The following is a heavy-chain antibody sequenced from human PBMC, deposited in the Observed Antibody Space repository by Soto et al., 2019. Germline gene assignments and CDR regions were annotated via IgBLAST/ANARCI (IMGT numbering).Heavy chain of an antibody. D-gene: IGHD2-15*01. CDR1: GFTFSSYA. Sequence: EVQLLESGGGLVQPGGSLRLSCAASGFTFSSYAMSWVRQAPGKGLEWVSAISGSGGSTYYADSVKGRFTISRDNSKNTLYLQMNSLRAEDTAVYYCARGGSLGYCSGGSCYSAPYFDYWGQGTLVTVSS. CDR2: ISGSGGST. CDR3: ARGGSLGYCSGGSCYSAPYFDY. V-gene: IGHV3-23*01. J-gene: IGHJ4*02.